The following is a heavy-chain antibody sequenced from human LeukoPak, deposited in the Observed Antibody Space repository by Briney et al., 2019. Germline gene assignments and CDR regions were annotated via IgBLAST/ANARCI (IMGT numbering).Heavy chain of an antibody. J-gene: IGHJ4*02. CDR1: GYTFTSSY. CDR2: ISPSGAST. Sequence: ASVKVSCKAFGYTFTSSYMHWVPQAPGHGPEWMGVISPSGASTTYAQKFQGRVTLTRDMSTSTDYLELSSLRSDDTAVYYCARDTPYYGSGSSDYWGQGTLVTVSS. V-gene: IGHV1-46*01. D-gene: IGHD3-10*01. CDR3: ARDTPYYGSGSSDY.